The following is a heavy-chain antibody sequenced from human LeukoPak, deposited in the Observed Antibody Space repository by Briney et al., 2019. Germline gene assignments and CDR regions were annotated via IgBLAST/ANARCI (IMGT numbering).Heavy chain of an antibody. D-gene: IGHD3-10*01. CDR1: GFSVSSNF. J-gene: IGHJ4*02. V-gene: IGHV3-53*01. CDR3: ARVPSHYHGSESPYFFDY. CDR2: IYNAGDT. Sequence: GGSLRLSCVVSGFSVSSNFMNWVRQAPGKGLEWVSVIYNAGDTYYADSVKGRFTISRDNSRNALYLQLNSLKAEDTAVYFCARVPSHYHGSESPYFFDYWGQGALVTVSS.